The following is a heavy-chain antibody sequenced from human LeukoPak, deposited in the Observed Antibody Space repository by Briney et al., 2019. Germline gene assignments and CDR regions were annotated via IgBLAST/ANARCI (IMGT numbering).Heavy chain of an antibody. CDR3: ARRGELLWFGEGGFYMDV. Sequence: PSETLFLTCAVYGGSFSGYYWSWIRQPPGKGLEWIGEINHSGSTNYNPSLKSRVTISVDTSKNQFSLKLSSVTAADTAVYYCARRGELLWFGEGGFYMDVWGKGTTVTISS. J-gene: IGHJ6*03. CDR2: INHSGST. V-gene: IGHV4-34*01. CDR1: GGSFSGYY. D-gene: IGHD3-10*01.